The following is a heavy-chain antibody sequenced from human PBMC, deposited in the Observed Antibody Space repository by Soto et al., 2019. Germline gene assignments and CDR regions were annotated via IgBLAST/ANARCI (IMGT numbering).Heavy chain of an antibody. CDR1: GFTFSSYE. Sequence: EVQLVESGGGLVQPGGSLRLSCAASGFTFSSYEMNWVRQAPGKGLEWVSYISSSGSTIYYADSVKGRFTISRDNAKNSLYLQMYSLRAEDTAVYYCASGEYDILTGYPREGYYYGMDVWGQGTTVTVSS. V-gene: IGHV3-48*03. D-gene: IGHD3-9*01. CDR2: ISSSGSTI. J-gene: IGHJ6*02. CDR3: ASGEYDILTGYPREGYYYGMDV.